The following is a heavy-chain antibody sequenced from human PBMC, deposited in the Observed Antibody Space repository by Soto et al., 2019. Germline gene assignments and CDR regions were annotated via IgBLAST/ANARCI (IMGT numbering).Heavy chain of an antibody. CDR3: ARDTQYSGGDWYEDWFDS. V-gene: IGHV4-59*13. CDR2: VYYTGRA. J-gene: IGHJ5*01. D-gene: IGHD2-21*02. Sequence: QVQLQESGPGLVKPSETLSLTCTVSGGSIRDFYWSWVRQPPGKGLEWIRHVYYTGRANYNSSLKSRVTMSLDTSKNQVSLKLTSVTAADTAVYYCARDTQYSGGDWYEDWFDSWGQGTRVTVSS. CDR1: GGSIRDFY.